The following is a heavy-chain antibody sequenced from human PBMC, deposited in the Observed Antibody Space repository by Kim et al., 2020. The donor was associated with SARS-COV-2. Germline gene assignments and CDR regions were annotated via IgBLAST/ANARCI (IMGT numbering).Heavy chain of an antibody. CDR2: IKRDGNAE. CDR3: ARDLGGVGVAND. V-gene: IGHV3-7*03. CDR1: GFTFSKYW. D-gene: IGHD5-12*01. J-gene: IGHJ4*02. Sequence: GGSLRLSCVPSGFTFSKYWMNWVRQAPGKGLEWVANIKRDGNAEHYVDSVRGRFTISRDNARNSLYLQMNSLSAEDTAVYYCARDLGGVGVANDWGQGTLVIVSA.